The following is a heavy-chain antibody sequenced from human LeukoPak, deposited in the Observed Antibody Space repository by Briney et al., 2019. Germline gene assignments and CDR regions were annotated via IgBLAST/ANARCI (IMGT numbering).Heavy chain of an antibody. CDR3: ARDLRWPVTTLFDY. Sequence: ASVKVSCKASGYTFTGYYMHWVRQAPGQGLEWMGIINPGGVSTNYAQKFQGRVTMTSDTSTSTVYMELNSLTSDDTAVYYCARDLRWPVTTLFDYWGQGTLVTVSS. CDR2: INPGGVST. V-gene: IGHV1-46*01. D-gene: IGHD4-17*01. CDR1: GYTFTGYY. J-gene: IGHJ4*02.